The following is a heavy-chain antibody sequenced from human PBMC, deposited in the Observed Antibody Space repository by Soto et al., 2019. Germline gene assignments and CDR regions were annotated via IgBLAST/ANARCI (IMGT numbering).Heavy chain of an antibody. CDR3: ARGYYGPGSLDLSGMDV. CDR1: GFTFSSYS. CDR2: ISSSSSYI. D-gene: IGHD3-10*01. J-gene: IGHJ6*02. Sequence: LRLSCAASGFTFSSYSMNWVRQAPGKGLEWVSSISSSSSYIYYADSVKGRFTISRDNAKNSLYLQMNSLRAEDTAVYYCARGYYGPGSLDLSGMDVWGQGTTVTVSS. V-gene: IGHV3-21*01.